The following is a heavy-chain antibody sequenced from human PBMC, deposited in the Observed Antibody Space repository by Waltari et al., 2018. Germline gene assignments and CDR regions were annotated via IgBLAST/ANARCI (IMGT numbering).Heavy chain of an antibody. CDR2: LSYSGSA. J-gene: IGHJ5*01. CDR1: GDSIRSGYY. D-gene: IGHD3-3*01. CDR3: ARVEVPGPVDS. Sequence: QVQLHESGPGLGKPSGTLSLTCAVSGDSIRSGYYWGWIRRPPGQGLGWIGTLFSGGLGDLSYSGSAYYNPSLRSRVSMSVDTSRNQFSLRLESVTASDTALYYCARVEVPGPVDSWGPGILVAVSS. V-gene: IGHV4-38-2*01.